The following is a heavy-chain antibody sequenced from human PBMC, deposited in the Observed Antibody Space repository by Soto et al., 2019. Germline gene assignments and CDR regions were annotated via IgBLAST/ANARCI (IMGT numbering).Heavy chain of an antibody. CDR1: GDSVSGNSAC. V-gene: IGHV6-1*01. CDR3: ARGEQYSGRIFDY. D-gene: IGHD1-26*01. Sequence: SQTLSLTCAITGDSVSGNSACWSLVRQSPSRGLEWLGRTYYRSKWYYEYAVSVRGRITINPDTSKNQYSLQLNSVTPEDTAVYFCARGEQYSGRIFDYWGQGTLVTVYS. CDR2: TYYRSKWYY. J-gene: IGHJ4*01.